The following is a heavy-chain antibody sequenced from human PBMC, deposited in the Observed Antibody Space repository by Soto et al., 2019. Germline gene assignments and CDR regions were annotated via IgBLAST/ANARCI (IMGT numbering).Heavy chain of an antibody. D-gene: IGHD3-10*01. CDR2: IYYSGST. CDR3: ARYGSGSYSPDAFDI. V-gene: IGHV4-30-4*01. CDR1: GGSISSGDYY. J-gene: IGHJ3*02. Sequence: QVQLQESGPGLVKPSQTLSLTCTVSGGSISSGDYYWSWIRQPPGKGLGWIGYIYYSGSTYYNPSLKSRVTISVDTSKNQFSLKLSSVTAADTAVYYCARYGSGSYSPDAFDIWGQGTMVTVSS.